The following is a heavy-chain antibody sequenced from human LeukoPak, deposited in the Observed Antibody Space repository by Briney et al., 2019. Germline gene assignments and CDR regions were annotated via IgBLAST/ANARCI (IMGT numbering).Heavy chain of an antibody. Sequence: GGSPRLSCAASGFTFSSYWMSWVRQAPGKGREWVANIKQDGSEKNYVDSVKGRFTISRDNAKNSLYLQMNSLRAEDTAVYYCAREAGDSSGWYNWLDPWGQGTLVAVSS. CDR2: IKQDGSEK. CDR3: AREAGDSSGWYNWLDP. CDR1: GFTFSSYW. V-gene: IGHV3-7*01. J-gene: IGHJ5*02. D-gene: IGHD6-19*01.